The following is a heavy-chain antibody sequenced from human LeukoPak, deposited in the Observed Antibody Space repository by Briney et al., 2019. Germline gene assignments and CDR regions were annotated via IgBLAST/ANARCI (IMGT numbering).Heavy chain of an antibody. CDR3: AKAEGYDILTGLDY. V-gene: IGHV3-23*01. D-gene: IGHD3-9*01. J-gene: IGHJ4*02. CDR1: GFTFSSYA. Sequence: GGSVRLSWATSGFTFSSYAMSWVRQAPGKGLEWVSGIGASGDSTYYEDSVKGRFTSSRDNSKNTLYLQMNRLRTEDTAVYYCAKAEGYDILTGLDYWGQGTLVTVSS. CDR2: IGASGDST.